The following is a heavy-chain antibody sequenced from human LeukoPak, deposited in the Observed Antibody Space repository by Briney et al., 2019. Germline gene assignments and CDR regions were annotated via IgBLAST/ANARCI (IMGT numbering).Heavy chain of an antibody. CDR2: MNPNSGNT. D-gene: IGHD2-15*01. CDR1: GYTFTSYD. Sequence: ASVKVSCKASGYTFTSYDINWVRQATGQGLEWMGWMNPNSGNTGYAQKFQGRVTMTRNTSISTAYMELSSLRSEDTAVYYCARDYCSGGSCYPHRNYYFDYWGQGTLVTVSS. CDR3: ARDYCSGGSCYPHRNYYFDY. V-gene: IGHV1-8*01. J-gene: IGHJ4*02.